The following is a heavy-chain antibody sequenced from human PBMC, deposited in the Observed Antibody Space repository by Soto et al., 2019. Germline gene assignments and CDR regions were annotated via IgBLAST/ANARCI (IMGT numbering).Heavy chain of an antibody. Sequence: EVQLVESGGGLVQPGGSLRLSCAASGFTFSSYSMNWVRQAPGKGLEWVSYISRSSSTIYYADSVKGRFTISRDNAKNSLYLPMNSLRDEDTAVYYCARVAGATLADYWCQGTLVTVSS. D-gene: IGHD1-26*01. CDR3: ARVAGATLADY. V-gene: IGHV3-48*02. J-gene: IGHJ4*02. CDR1: GFTFSSYS. CDR2: ISRSSSTI.